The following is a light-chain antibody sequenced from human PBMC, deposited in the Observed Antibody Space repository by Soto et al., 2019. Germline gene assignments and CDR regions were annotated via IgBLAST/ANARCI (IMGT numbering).Light chain of an antibody. CDR1: QSISSW. Sequence: DIQMTQSPSTLSASVGDRVTITCRASQSISSWLAWYQQKPGKAPKLLVFDASTLESGVPSRFSGSGSGTEFTLTISSLQPDDFATYSCQQYNSYSNTFGQGTKLE. J-gene: IGKJ2*01. CDR2: DAS. V-gene: IGKV1-5*01. CDR3: QQYNSYSNT.